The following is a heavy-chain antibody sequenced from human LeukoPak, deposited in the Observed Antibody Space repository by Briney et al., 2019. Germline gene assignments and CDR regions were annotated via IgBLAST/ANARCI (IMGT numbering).Heavy chain of an antibody. CDR1: GYTFTSYG. J-gene: IGHJ4*02. Sequence: ASVKVSCKASGYTFTSYGISWVRQAPGQGLEWMGWISAYNGNTNYAQKLQGRVTMTTDTSTSTAYMELRSLRSEDTAVYFCARASHYYDNRGYHYYFDDWGQGTLVTVSS. CDR3: ARASHYYDNRGYHYYFDD. V-gene: IGHV1-18*01. CDR2: ISAYNGNT. D-gene: IGHD3-22*01.